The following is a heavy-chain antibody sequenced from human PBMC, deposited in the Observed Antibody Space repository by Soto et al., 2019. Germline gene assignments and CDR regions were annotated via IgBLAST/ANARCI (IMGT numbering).Heavy chain of an antibody. CDR1: GYIFIHYY. J-gene: IGHJ4*02. V-gene: IGHV1-46*01. Sequence: QVQLVQSGAEVKQPGASVKLSCKASGYIFIHYYIHWVRQAPGQGLEWMAIISPNGGSTNYAQKFQGRVTVTSDTSTTTVSMELNSLGSDDTAVYFCARSLLQGDFWGQGTLVTVSS. D-gene: IGHD2-21*01. CDR2: ISPNGGST. CDR3: ARSLLQGDF.